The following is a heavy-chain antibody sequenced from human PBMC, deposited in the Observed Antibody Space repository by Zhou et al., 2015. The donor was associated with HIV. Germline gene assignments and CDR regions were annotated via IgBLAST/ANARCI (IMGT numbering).Heavy chain of an antibody. D-gene: IGHD6-6*01. CDR1: GGSSGNHG. CDR2: IIPIFGTA. CDR3: ARRMAYSSSPVVDP. V-gene: IGHV1-69*01. J-gene: IGHJ5*02. Sequence: QLQLEQSGAEVKKPGSSVKVSCKASGGSSGNHGFSWVRQAPGQGLEWMGGIIPIFGTANYAQKFQGRVTITADESTSTAYMELSSLRSEDTAVYYCARRMAYSSSPVVDPWGQGTLVTVSS.